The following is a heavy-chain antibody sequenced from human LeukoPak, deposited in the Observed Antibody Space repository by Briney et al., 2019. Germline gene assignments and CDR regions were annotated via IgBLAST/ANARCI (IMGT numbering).Heavy chain of an antibody. D-gene: IGHD3-3*01. CDR2: IIPILGIA. CDR3: ASLITIFGVVIQDAFDI. V-gene: IGHV1-69*02. CDR1: GGTFSSYT. J-gene: IGHJ3*02. Sequence: ASAKVSCKASGGTFSSYTISWVRQAPGQGLKWMGRIIPILGIANYAQKFQGRVTITADKSTSTAYMELSSLRSGDTAVYYCASLITIFGVVIQDAFDIWGQGTMVTVSS.